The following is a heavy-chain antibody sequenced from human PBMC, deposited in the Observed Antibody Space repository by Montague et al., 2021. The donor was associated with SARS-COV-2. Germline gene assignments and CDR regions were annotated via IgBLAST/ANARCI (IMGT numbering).Heavy chain of an antibody. Sequence: SLRLSCAASGFTFSSYAMNWVRQAPGKGLEWVAAISYDGSNKYYADSVKGRFTISRDNSKNSLYLQMNSLRAEDTAVYYCARYLKRYFDYWGQGTLVTVSS. V-gene: IGHV3-30-3*01. J-gene: IGHJ4*02. CDR3: ARYLKRYFDY. CDR2: ISYDGSNK. CDR1: GFTFSSYA.